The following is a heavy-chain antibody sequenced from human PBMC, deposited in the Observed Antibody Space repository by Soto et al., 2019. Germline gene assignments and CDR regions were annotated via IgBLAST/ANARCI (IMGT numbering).Heavy chain of an antibody. J-gene: IGHJ6*02. V-gene: IGHV3-33*01. CDR3: ARSIAAAGSFGPYYYYGMEV. CDR1: GFTFSSYG. CDR2: IWYDGSNK. D-gene: IGHD6-13*01. Sequence: QVQLVESGGGVVQPGRSLRLSCAASGFTFSSYGMHWVRQAPGKGLEWVAVIWYDGSNKYYADSVKGRFTISRDNSKNTLYLQMNSLRAEDTAVYYCARSIAAAGSFGPYYYYGMEVWGQGTTVTVSS.